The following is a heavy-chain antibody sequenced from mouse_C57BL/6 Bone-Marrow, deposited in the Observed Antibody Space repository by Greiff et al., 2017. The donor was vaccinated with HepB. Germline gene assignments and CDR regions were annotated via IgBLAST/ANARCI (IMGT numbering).Heavy chain of an antibody. V-gene: IGHV1-81*01. CDR1: GYTFTSYG. D-gene: IGHD1-1*01. CDR2: IYPRSGNT. J-gene: IGHJ2*01. CDR3: ARGRSYYGSRGDFHS. Sequence: VQLQQSGAELARPGASVKLSCKASGYTFTSYGISWVKQRTGQGLEWIGEIYPRSGNTYYNEKFKGKATLTADKSSSTAYMELRSLTSEDSAVYFCARGRSYYGSRGDFHSWGQGTTLTVSS.